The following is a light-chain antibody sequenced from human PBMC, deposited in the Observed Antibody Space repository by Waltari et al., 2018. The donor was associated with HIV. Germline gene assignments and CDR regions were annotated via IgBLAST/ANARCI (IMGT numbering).Light chain of an antibody. J-gene: IGLJ2*01. CDR3: SSYTRRGTVV. V-gene: IGLV2-14*01. Sequence: QSALTQPASVSGSPGQSIVLPCTGSSSDLGYYDYVPWYQQYPGQAPKALIYEVTSRPSGTSSRVSGSKSATTAFLAISKLQTDDEADYFCSSYTRRGTVVFGGGTRLTVL. CDR2: EVT. CDR1: SSDLGYYDY.